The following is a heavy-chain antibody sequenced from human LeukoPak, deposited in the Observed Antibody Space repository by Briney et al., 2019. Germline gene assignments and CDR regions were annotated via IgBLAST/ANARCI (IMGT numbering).Heavy chain of an antibody. CDR3: AKAFSTAYPLWAYYYYYMDV. V-gene: IGHV3-30*02. CDR1: AFTFSSYG. CDR2: IRYDGSNK. J-gene: IGHJ6*03. D-gene: IGHD2-2*01. Sequence: GGSLRLSCAASAFTFSSYGMHWVRQAPGKGLEWVAFIRYDGSNKYYADSVKGRFTISRDNSKNTLYLQVNSLRAEDTAVYYCAKAFSTAYPLWAYYYYYMDVWGKGPTVTVSS.